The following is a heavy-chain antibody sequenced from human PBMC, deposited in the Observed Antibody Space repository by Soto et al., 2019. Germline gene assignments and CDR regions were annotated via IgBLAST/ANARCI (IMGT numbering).Heavy chain of an antibody. CDR2: ISSSSSTI. J-gene: IGHJ6*02. CDR3: ARDSSPPGARYYYYYGMDV. Sequence: GGSLRLSCAASGFTFSSYSMNWVRQAPGKGLEWVSYISSSSSTIYYADSVKGRFTISRDNAKNSLYLQMNSLRDEDTAVYYCARDSSPPGARYYYYYGMDVWGQGTTVTVSS. CDR1: GFTFSSYS. V-gene: IGHV3-48*02. D-gene: IGHD3-10*01.